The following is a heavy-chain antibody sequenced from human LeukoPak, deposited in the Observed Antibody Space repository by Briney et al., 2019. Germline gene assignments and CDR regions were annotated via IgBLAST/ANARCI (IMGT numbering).Heavy chain of an antibody. Sequence: GGSLRLSCAASGFTFDTYGMSWVRQAPGKGLEWVSSISSNSANTYYADSVKGRSTISRDNSKNTLYLQMNSLRAEDTAVYYCAKDGTGCGGDCYSDHWGQGTLVTVSS. D-gene: IGHD2-21*02. CDR3: AKDGTGCGGDCYSDH. CDR2: ISSNSANT. CDR1: GFTFDTYG. V-gene: IGHV3-23*01. J-gene: IGHJ5*02.